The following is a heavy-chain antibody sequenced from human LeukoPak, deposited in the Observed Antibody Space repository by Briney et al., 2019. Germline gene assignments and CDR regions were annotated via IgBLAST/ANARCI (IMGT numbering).Heavy chain of an antibody. CDR1: GYTFTGYY. J-gene: IGHJ3*02. CDR2: INPNNGGT. V-gene: IGHV1-2*02. CDR3: ARVEAVAGYAFDI. Sequence: ASVKVSCKASGYTFTGYYMHWVRQAPGQGLEWMGWINPNNGGTDYAQKFQGRVTMTRDTSISTAYMELSRLRSDDTAVYYCARVEAVAGYAFDIWGQGTMVTVSS. D-gene: IGHD6-19*01.